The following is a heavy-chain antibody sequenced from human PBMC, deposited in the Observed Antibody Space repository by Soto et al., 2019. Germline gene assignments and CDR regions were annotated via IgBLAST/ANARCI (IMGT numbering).Heavy chain of an antibody. CDR2: IKQDGSEK. J-gene: IGHJ4*02. V-gene: IGHV3-7*01. Sequence: GGSLRLSRAASGFTFSSYWMRCVRRAPGKGLEWVATIKQDGSEKFYVDSVKGRFTISRDDAKNSLYLQMNSLRAEDTAVYYCAKLTTITTFDYWGQGTLVTVSS. CDR3: AKLTTITTFDY. CDR1: GFTFSSYW. D-gene: IGHD4-17*01.